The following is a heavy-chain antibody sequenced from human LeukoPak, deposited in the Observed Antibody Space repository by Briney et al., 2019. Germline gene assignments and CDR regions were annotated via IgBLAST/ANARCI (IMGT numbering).Heavy chain of an antibody. CDR2: ISPTGSTT. CDR3: ARDPEPFCEGDCYPFDY. Sequence: GGSLRLSCTASGFSFSGHWMHWARQLPGKGLVWVSRISPTGSTTSYADSVKGRFTVSRDNAKNTLYLQMNSLRAEDTAIYYCARDPEPFCEGDCYPFDYWGQGTLVTVSS. J-gene: IGHJ4*02. V-gene: IGHV3-74*01. CDR1: GFSFSGHW. D-gene: IGHD2-21*02.